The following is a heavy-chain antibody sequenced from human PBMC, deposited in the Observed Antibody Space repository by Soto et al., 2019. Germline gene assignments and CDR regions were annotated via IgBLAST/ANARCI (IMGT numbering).Heavy chain of an antibody. J-gene: IGHJ5*02. CDR1: GFTFSSYC. Sequence: GGSLRLSCAASGFTFSSYCMHWVRQAPGKGLVWVSRINSDGSNTNYADSVQGRFTISRDNAKNTLYLQMNSLRAEDTAVYYCARESSSGSYPNWFDPWGQGTLVTVSS. CDR3: ARESSSGSYPNWFDP. CDR2: INSDGSNT. V-gene: IGHV3-74*01. D-gene: IGHD3-10*01.